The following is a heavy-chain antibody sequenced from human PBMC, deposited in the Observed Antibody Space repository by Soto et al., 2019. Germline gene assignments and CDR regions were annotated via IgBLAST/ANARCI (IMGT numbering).Heavy chain of an antibody. CDR1: GFTFISYG. CDR3: ARGLQHLVEWDFYGMDV. Sequence: QVQLVESGGGVVQPGWSLRLSCAASGFTFISYGIHWVRQAPGRGMYWVSLIWYDGSNQYYADSVKARFTISRDNSKNTLYLQMNCLRADDTAVYYCARGLQHLVEWDFYGMDVWGPGTRVTVSS. CDR2: IWYDGSNQ. J-gene: IGHJ6*02. D-gene: IGHD6-13*01. V-gene: IGHV3-33*01.